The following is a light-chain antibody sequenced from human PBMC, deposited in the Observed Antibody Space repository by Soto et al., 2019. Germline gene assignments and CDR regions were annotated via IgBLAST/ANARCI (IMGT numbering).Light chain of an antibody. Sequence: QSVLTQPPSASGTPGQRVTISCSGSSSNIGSNYVFWYQQLPGTAPKLVIYRNNQRPSGVPDRFSGSKSGTSASLAISGLRSEDEADYYCSSYAGSNNLVFGGGTKVTVL. V-gene: IGLV1-47*01. CDR1: SSNIGSNY. J-gene: IGLJ2*01. CDR3: SSYAGSNNLV. CDR2: RNN.